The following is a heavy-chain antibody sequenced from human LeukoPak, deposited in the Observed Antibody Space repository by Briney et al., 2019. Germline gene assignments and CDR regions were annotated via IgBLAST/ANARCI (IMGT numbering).Heavy chain of an antibody. V-gene: IGHV3-30*02. J-gene: IGHJ4*02. Sequence: GGSLRLSCAPSGFSFSNYGMHWVRQAPGKGLEWVAFIHYDVSKKFYTDSVKGRFTISKDNPKNTVYLQMNSLGAEDTAVYYCAKDQCSSNSCDGSPGYCGQGTLVTVSS. CDR3: AKDQCSSNSCDGSPGY. CDR1: GFSFSNYG. CDR2: IHYDVSKK. D-gene: IGHD2-2*01.